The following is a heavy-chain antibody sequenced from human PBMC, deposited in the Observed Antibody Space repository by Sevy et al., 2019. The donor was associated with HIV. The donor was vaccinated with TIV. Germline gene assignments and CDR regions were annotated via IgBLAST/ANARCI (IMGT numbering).Heavy chain of an antibody. CDR3: TRAKYDSRAFDI. CDR1: EFTLSSYS. D-gene: IGHD2-21*02. CDR2: ISSSSAAI. Sequence: GGSLRLSCVASEFTLSSYSMNWVRQAPGKGLEWISSISSSSAAIYYADSVKGRFTVSRDNSKNILYLQMSSLRADDTAVYYCTRAKYDSRAFDIWGQGTMVTVSS. J-gene: IGHJ3*02. V-gene: IGHV3-21*04.